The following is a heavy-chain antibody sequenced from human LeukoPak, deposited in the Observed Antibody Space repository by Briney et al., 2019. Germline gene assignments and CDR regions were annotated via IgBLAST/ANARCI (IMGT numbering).Heavy chain of an antibody. CDR1: GFTFSSYA. Sequence: GGSLRLSCAASGFTFSSYAMSWVRQAPGKGLEWVSAISGSGGTTFYADSVKGRFTISRDNSKNTLSLQMSSLRAEDTAVYYCAKAWPELRDEYWGQGTLVTVSS. V-gene: IGHV3-23*01. D-gene: IGHD1-7*01. J-gene: IGHJ4*02. CDR2: ISGSGGTT. CDR3: AKAWPELRDEY.